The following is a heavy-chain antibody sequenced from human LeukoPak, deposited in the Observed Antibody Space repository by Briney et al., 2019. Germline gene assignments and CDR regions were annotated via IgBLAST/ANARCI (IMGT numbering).Heavy chain of an antibody. CDR2: INPNSGGT. D-gene: IGHD1-1*01. J-gene: IGHJ4*02. Sequence: ASVKVPCKASGYTFTGYYMHWVRQAPGQGLEWMGWINPNSGGTNYAQKFQGRVTMTRDTSISTAYMELSRLRSDDTAVYYCARLTTAPTRYYFDYWGQGTLVTVSS. CDR1: GYTFTGYY. V-gene: IGHV1-2*02. CDR3: ARLTTAPTRYYFDY.